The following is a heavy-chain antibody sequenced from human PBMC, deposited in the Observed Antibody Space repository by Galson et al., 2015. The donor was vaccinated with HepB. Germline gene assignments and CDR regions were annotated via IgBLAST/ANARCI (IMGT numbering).Heavy chain of an antibody. V-gene: IGHV4-4*02. CDR1: GGSISSSNW. Sequence: SETLSLTCAVSGGSISSSNWWSWVRQPPGKGLEWIGEIYHSGSTNYNPSLKSRVTISVDKSKNQFSLKLSSVTAADTAVYYCARDLLTIFGVPEGVGSVGMDVWGQGTTVTVSS. CDR2: IYHSGST. CDR3: ARDLLTIFGVPEGVGSVGMDV. J-gene: IGHJ6*02. D-gene: IGHD3-3*01.